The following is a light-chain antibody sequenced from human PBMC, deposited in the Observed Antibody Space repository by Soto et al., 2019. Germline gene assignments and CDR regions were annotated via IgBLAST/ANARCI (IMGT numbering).Light chain of an antibody. V-gene: IGKV1-9*01. CDR2: TAS. CDR3: QHRHSYPLT. Sequence: DIQLTQSPSFLSASVGARVTLTCRASQGISNYLAWYQQKAGKAPKLLIHTASTLQNGVPSRFSGSGAGTEFTLTISSLQPEDLATYYCQHRHSYPLTFGGGTKVDIK. J-gene: IGKJ4*01. CDR1: QGISNY.